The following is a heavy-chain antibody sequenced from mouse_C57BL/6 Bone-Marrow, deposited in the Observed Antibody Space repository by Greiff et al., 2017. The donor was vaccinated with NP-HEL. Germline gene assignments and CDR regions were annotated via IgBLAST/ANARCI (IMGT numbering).Heavy chain of an antibody. V-gene: IGHV1-80*01. J-gene: IGHJ1*03. CDR1: GYAFSSYW. D-gene: IGHD2-1*01. CDR3: ARGEGNYVRYFDV. CDR2: IYPGDGDT. Sequence: QVQLQQSGAELVKPGASVKISCKASGYAFSSYWMNWVKQRPGKGLEWIGQIYPGDGDTNYNGKFKGKATLTADKSSSTAYMQLSSLTSEDSAVYFCARGEGNYVRYFDVWGTGTTVTVSS.